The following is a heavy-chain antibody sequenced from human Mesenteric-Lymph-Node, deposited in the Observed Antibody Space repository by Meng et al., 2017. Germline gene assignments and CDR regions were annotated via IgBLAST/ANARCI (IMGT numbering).Heavy chain of an antibody. V-gene: IGHV4-34*01. Sequence: QVQRQESGPGLVKPSGTLSLTCAVYGGSFSGYYWSWIRQPPGKGLEWIGEINHSGSTNYNPSLKSRVTISVDTSKNQFSLKLSSVTAADTAVYYCARGVYCSSTSCYLGGVDYWGQGTLVTVSS. CDR2: INHSGST. D-gene: IGHD2-2*01. CDR3: ARGVYCSSTSCYLGGVDY. J-gene: IGHJ4*02. CDR1: GGSFSGYY.